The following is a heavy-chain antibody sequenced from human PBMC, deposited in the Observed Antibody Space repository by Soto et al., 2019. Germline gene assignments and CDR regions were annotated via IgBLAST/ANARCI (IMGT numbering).Heavy chain of an antibody. CDR2: IYSGGST. CDR1: GFTVSSNY. Sequence: EVQLVESGGGLVQPGGSLRLSCAASGFTVSSNYMSWVRQAPGKGLEWVSVIYSGGSTYYADCVKGRFTISRDNSKNTLYLQMNSLRAEDTAVYYCASHRPMVRGNLASMDVWGKGTTVTVSS. CDR3: ASHRPMVRGNLASMDV. V-gene: IGHV3-66*04. D-gene: IGHD3-10*01. J-gene: IGHJ6*03.